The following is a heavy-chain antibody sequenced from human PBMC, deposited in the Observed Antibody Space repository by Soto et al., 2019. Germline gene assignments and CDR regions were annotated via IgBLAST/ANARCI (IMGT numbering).Heavy chain of an antibody. CDR2: VYWDDDK. CDR3: AHCRGGVASF. V-gene: IGHV2-5*02. J-gene: IGHJ4*02. D-gene: IGHD3-16*01. CDR1: GFSLNTRDVG. Sequence: QITLNESGPALVKPTQTLTLTCTFSGFSLNTRDVGVGWIRQPPGKALEWRGVVYWDDDKTYSPSLKSRLTITKDTPKTQVVLRMTKMDPVDTATYYCAHCRGGVASFWGQGTLVTVSS.